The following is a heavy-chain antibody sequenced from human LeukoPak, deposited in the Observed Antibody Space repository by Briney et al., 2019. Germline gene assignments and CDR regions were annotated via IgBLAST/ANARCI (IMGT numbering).Heavy chain of an antibody. CDR3: AKARSRWFDAFDI. J-gene: IGHJ3*02. Sequence: GGSLRLSCAASGFTFSSYWMSWVRQAPGKGLEWVSAISGSGGSTYYADSVKGRFTISRDNSKNTLYLQMNSLRAEDTAVYYCAKARSRWFDAFDIWGQGTMVTVSS. D-gene: IGHD3-10*01. CDR2: ISGSGGST. CDR1: GFTFSSYW. V-gene: IGHV3-23*01.